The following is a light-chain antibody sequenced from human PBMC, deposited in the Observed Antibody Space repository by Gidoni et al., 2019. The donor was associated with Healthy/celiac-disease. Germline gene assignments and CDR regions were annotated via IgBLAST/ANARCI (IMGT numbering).Light chain of an antibody. CDR3: QQYNNGPPWT. Sequence: EIVMTQSPATLSVSPVERDTHSCRDRQSVSRNLDWYQQNAGKAPRLLIYGASSGSGTKFTLTISSLQSEDFAVYYCQQYNNGPPWTFGQGTKVEIK. J-gene: IGKJ1*01. CDR2: GAS. V-gene: IGKV3-15*01. CDR1: QSVSRN.